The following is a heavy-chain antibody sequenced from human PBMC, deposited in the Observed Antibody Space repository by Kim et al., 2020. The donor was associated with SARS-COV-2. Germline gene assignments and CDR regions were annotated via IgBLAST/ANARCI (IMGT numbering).Heavy chain of an antibody. D-gene: IGHD6-19*01. V-gene: IGHV7-4-1*02. CDR1: GYTFTSYA. J-gene: IGHJ4*02. CDR2: INTNTGNP. Sequence: ASVKVSCKASGYTFTSYAMNWVRQAPGQGLEWMGWINTNTGNPTYAQGFTGRFVFSLDTSVSTAYLQISSLKAEDTAVYYCARGAPSVAGSSVVWDHWGQGTLVTVSS. CDR3: ARGAPSVAGSSVVWDH.